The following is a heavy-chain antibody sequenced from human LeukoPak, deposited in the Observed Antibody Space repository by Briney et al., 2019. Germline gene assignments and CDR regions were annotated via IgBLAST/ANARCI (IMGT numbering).Heavy chain of an antibody. Sequence: PGGSLRLSCAASGFTFDDYGMSWVRQAPGKGLEWVSVIYSGGSTYHADSVKGRFTISGNNTKNTLYLQMNSLRAEDTAVYYCAIYRLGYCSSTRCSTDYGMDVWGQGTTVTVS. CDR2: IYSGGST. CDR3: AIYRLGYCSSTRCSTDYGMDV. D-gene: IGHD2-2*02. J-gene: IGHJ6*02. CDR1: GFTFDDYG. V-gene: IGHV3-66*01.